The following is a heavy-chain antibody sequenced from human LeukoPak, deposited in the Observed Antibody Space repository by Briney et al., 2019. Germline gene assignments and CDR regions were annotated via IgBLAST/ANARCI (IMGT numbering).Heavy chain of an antibody. J-gene: IGHJ4*02. Sequence: ASVKVSCKASGYTFTGYYMHWVRQAPGQGLEWMGWINPNSGDTNYAQRFQGRVTMTRDTSISTVYTELSRLRSDDTAVYSCARDSLDDFGVVDYWGQGTLVTVSS. D-gene: IGHD3-3*01. CDR1: GYTFTGYY. CDR3: ARDSLDDFGVVDY. CDR2: INPNSGDT. V-gene: IGHV1-2*02.